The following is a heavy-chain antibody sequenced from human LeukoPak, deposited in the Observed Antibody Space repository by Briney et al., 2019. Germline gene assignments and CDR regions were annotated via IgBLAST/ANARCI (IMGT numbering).Heavy chain of an antibody. J-gene: IGHJ4*02. Sequence: SETLSLTCTVSGGSISSYYWSWIRQPPGKGLEWIGYIYYSGSTNYNPSLKSRVTISVDTSKNQFSLKLSSVTAADTAVYYCARTPRLVQIDYWGQGTLATVSS. CDR2: IYYSGST. V-gene: IGHV4-59*12. D-gene: IGHD6-19*01. CDR3: ARTPRLVQIDY. CDR1: GGSISSYY.